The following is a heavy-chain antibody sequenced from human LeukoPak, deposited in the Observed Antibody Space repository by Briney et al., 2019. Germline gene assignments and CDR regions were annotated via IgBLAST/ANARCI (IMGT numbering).Heavy chain of an antibody. Sequence: ASVKVSCKASGYTFTSYYMHWVRQAPGQGLEWMGIINPSGGSTSYAQKFQGRVTMTRDTSTSTVYMDLSSLRAEDTAVYYCARGGGNDAFDIWGQGAMVTVSS. CDR3: ARGGGNDAFDI. V-gene: IGHV1-46*03. D-gene: IGHD3-10*01. J-gene: IGHJ3*02. CDR2: INPSGGST. CDR1: GYTFTSYY.